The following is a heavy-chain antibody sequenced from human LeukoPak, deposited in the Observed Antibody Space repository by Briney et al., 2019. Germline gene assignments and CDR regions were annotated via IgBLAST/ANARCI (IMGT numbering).Heavy chain of an antibody. D-gene: IGHD6-19*01. J-gene: IGHJ4*02. Sequence: PSETLPLTCTVSGGSISSSSYYWGWIRQPPGKGLEWIGSIYYSGSTYYSPSLKSRVTMSVDTSKNQFSLKLSSVTAADTAVYYCARHGSASGWYRSHFDYWGQGTLVTVSS. CDR1: GGSISSSSYY. CDR2: IYYSGST. V-gene: IGHV4-39*01. CDR3: ARHGSASGWYRSHFDY.